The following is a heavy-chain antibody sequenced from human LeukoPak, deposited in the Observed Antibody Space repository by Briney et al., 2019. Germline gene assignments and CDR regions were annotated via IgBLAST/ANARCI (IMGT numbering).Heavy chain of an antibody. CDR2: IGGSGGST. CDR3: AKGCIPDYYDSSGYEDWFDP. D-gene: IGHD3-22*01. J-gene: IGHJ5*02. V-gene: IGHV3-23*01. Sequence: GGSLRLSCAASGFTFSSYAMSWVRQAPGKGLEWVSGIGGSGGSTYYADSVKGRFTISRDNSKNTLYLQMNSLRAEDTALYYCAKGCIPDYYDSSGYEDWFDPWGQGTLVTVSS. CDR1: GFTFSSYA.